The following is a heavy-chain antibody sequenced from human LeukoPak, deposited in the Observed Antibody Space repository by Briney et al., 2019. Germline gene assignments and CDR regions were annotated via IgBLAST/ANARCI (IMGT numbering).Heavy chain of an antibody. CDR2: ISWNSGSI. V-gene: IGHV3-9*01. CDR1: GFTFDDYA. J-gene: IGHJ4*02. D-gene: IGHD5/OR15-5a*01. CDR3: ARLSGESTIYDY. Sequence: GGSLRLSCAASGFTFDDYAMHWVRQAPGKGLEWVSGISWNSGSIGYADSVKGRFIISRDNAKNSLSLQMDSLRLEDTAVYYCARLSGESTIYDYWGQGTLVTVSS.